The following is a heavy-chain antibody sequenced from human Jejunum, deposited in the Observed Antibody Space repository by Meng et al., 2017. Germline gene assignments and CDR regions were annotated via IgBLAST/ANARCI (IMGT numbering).Heavy chain of an antibody. Sequence: SETLSLTCTVSDYSISSGSYWGWIRQPPGKGLEWIGSIYHSGSTYYNPSLKSRVTMSVDTSKNQFSLKLRSVTAADTAVYYCARGSGAYVVLLNNWGQGTLVTVSS. CDR1: DYSISSGSY. CDR2: IYHSGST. D-gene: IGHD4-17*01. J-gene: IGHJ4*02. CDR3: ARGSGAYVVLLNN. V-gene: IGHV4-38-2*02.